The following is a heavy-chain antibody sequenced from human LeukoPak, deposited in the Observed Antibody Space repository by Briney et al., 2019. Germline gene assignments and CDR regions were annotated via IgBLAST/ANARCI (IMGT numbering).Heavy chain of an antibody. CDR1: DVTITNYY. CDR3: ARESRVVIGDGYYLDS. J-gene: IGHJ4*02. CDR2: LYIGRDT. V-gene: IGHV4-4*07. D-gene: IGHD2-21*01. Sequence: PPETLSLTCTVSDVTITNYYWTWIRQPAGKGLEWIGRLYIGRDTDYNPALRSRVTMSVDTSNSQFSLRPTSVTAADTATYYCARESRVVIGDGYYLDSWGPGALITVSS.